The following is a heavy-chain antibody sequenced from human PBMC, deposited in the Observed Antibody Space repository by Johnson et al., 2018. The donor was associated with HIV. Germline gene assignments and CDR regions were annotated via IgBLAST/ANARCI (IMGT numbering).Heavy chain of an antibody. CDR3: ARDRVLLWFGESPLDAFDI. CDR2: ISYDGSHK. J-gene: IGHJ3*02. D-gene: IGHD3-10*01. Sequence: QMQLVESGGGVVQPGRSLRLSCAASGFTFRSYAMHWVRQAPGKGLEWVALISYDGSHKFYADSVKGRFTISRDHSKNTLYLQMNSLRAEDTAVYYCARDRVLLWFGESPLDAFDIWDQGTMVTVSS. CDR1: GFTFRSYA. V-gene: IGHV3-30-3*01.